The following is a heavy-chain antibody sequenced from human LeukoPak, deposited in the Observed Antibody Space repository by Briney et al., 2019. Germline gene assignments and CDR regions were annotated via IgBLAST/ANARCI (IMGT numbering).Heavy chain of an antibody. Sequence: GGSLRLPCAASGYTFSPYWMNWVRRAPGKGLVWFSHINHDGSDTSYSDSLKGRFTISRDNSKNTLYLQLNNLRAEDTAVYYCTRIRSGYSYGIDYWGRGTLVTVSS. CDR1: GYTFSPYW. CDR2: INHDGSDT. J-gene: IGHJ4*02. V-gene: IGHV3-74*01. CDR3: TRIRSGYSYGIDY. D-gene: IGHD5-18*01.